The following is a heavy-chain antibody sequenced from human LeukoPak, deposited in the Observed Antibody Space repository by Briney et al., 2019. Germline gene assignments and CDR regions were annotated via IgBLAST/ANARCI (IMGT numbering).Heavy chain of an antibody. CDR1: GGTFSSYA. CDR3: ARGGHYLSAYYFDY. V-gene: IGHV1-69*13. J-gene: IGHJ4*02. Sequence: ASVKVSCKASGGTFSSYAISWVRQAPRQGLEWMGGIIPIFGTANYAQKFQGRVTITADESTSTAYMELSSLRSEDTAVYYCARGGHYLSAYYFDYWGQGTLVTVSS. CDR2: IIPIFGTA. D-gene: IGHD3-10*01.